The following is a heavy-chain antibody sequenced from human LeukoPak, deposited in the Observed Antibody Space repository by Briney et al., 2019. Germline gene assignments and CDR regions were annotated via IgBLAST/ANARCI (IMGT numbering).Heavy chain of an antibody. CDR3: ARGGYYGSGNDFRFDP. D-gene: IGHD3-10*01. V-gene: IGHV4-59*01. CDR2: IHYTGST. Sequence: PSETLSLTCTDPGGSISSYYWSWIRQSPGNGLECIGYIHYTGSTNYNPSLKSRVTISVETSKNQFSLKLKSVTAADTAVYYCARGGYYGSGNDFRFDPWGQGTLVTVSS. CDR1: GGSISSYY. J-gene: IGHJ5*02.